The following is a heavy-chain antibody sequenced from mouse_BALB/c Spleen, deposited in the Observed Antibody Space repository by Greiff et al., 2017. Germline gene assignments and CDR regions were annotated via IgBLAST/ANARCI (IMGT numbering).Heavy chain of an antibody. D-gene: IGHD2-3*01. CDR3: ARGYYPHYYAMDY. J-gene: IGHJ4*01. Sequence: EVQLQESGPGLVKPSQSLSLTCTVTGYSITSDYAWNWIRQFPGNKLEWMGYISYSGSTSYNPSLKSRISITRDTSKNQFFLQLNSVTTEDTATYYCARGYYPHYYAMDYWGQGTSVTVSS. CDR1: GYSITSDYA. V-gene: IGHV3-2*02. CDR2: ISYSGST.